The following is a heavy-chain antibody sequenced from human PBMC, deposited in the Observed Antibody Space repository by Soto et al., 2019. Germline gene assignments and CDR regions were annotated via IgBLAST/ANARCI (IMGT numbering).Heavy chain of an antibody. CDR2: INAGNGNT. CDR1: GYTFTSYA. CDR3: ATSGIVGATPGGSY. J-gene: IGHJ4*02. V-gene: IGHV1-3*01. D-gene: IGHD1-26*01. Sequence: GASVKVSCKASGYTFTSYAMHWVRQAPGQRLEWMGWINAGNGNTKYSQKFQGRVTITRDTSASTAYMELSSLRSEDTAVYYCATSGIVGATPGGSYSGQGTLVTFSS.